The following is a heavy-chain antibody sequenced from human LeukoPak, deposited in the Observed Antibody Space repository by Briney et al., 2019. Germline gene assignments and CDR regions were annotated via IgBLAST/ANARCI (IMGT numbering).Heavy chain of an antibody. J-gene: IGHJ4*02. D-gene: IGHD3-22*01. CDR1: GFTFSSYS. V-gene: IGHV3-48*04. CDR3: ARETEHYYDSSGYDY. CDR2: ISSSGSTI. Sequence: GGSLRLSCAASGFTFSSYSMNWVRQAPGKGLEWVSYISSSGSTIYYADSVKGRFTISRDNAKNSLYLQMNSLRAEDTAVYYCARETEHYYDSSGYDYWGQGTLVTVSS.